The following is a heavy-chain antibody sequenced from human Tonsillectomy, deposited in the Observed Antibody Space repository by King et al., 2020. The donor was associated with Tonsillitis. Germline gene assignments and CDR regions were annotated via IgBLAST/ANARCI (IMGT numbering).Heavy chain of an antibody. V-gene: IGHV3-21*01. D-gene: IGHD1-14*01. CDR1: GFTFSTYS. CDR3: ARDIPEMGWGGGGPPPYYQYGMDV. Sequence: VQLVESGGGLVKPGGSLRLSCAASGFTFSTYSMNWVRQAPGKGLEWVSSISSSSSYIYYADSVKGRFTISRDNAKNSLYLQMNSLRAEDTAVYYCARDIPEMGWGGGGPPPYYQYGMDVWGQGTTVTVSS. J-gene: IGHJ6*02. CDR2: ISSSSSYI.